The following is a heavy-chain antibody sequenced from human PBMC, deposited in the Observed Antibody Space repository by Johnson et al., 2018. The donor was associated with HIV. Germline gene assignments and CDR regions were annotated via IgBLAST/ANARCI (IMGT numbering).Heavy chain of an antibody. D-gene: IGHD6-6*01. Sequence: QVQLVESGGGVVQPGRSLRLYCAASGFTFSSYAMHWVRQAPGKGLEWVAVISYDGSNKYYAASVKGRFTISRDNSKNTLYLQMNSRRAEDTAVYYCARVGDSSSSLGAFDIWGQGTMVTVSS. CDR2: ISYDGSNK. V-gene: IGHV3-30*04. J-gene: IGHJ3*02. CDR3: ARVGDSSSSLGAFDI. CDR1: GFTFSSYA.